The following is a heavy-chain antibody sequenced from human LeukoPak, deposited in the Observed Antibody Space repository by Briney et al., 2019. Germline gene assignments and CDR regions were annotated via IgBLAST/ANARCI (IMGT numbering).Heavy chain of an antibody. V-gene: IGHV4-30-4*01. D-gene: IGHD3-22*01. CDR2: IYYSGST. Sequence: PSETLSLTCTVSGGSISSGDYYWSWIRQPPGKGLKWIGYIYYSGSTYYNPSLKSRVTISVDTSKNQFSLKLSSVTAADTAVYYCARLYDSSGYYKSGFDYWGQGTLVTVSS. CDR3: ARLYDSSGYYKSGFDY. J-gene: IGHJ4*02. CDR1: GGSISSGDYY.